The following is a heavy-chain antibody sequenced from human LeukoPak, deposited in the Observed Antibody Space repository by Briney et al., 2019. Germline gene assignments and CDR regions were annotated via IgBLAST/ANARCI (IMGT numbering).Heavy chain of an antibody. V-gene: IGHV4-39*07. CDR3: VRDKRSSSSLDY. Sequence: SETLSLTCTVSGGSISISGYYWGWIRQSPGKGLEWIGSIYYSGSTYYNPSLNSRVTISVDTSKNQFSLRLISVTAADSALYYCVRDKRSSSSLDYWGQGTLVPVSS. J-gene: IGHJ4*02. CDR1: GGSISISGYY. D-gene: IGHD6-6*01. CDR2: IYYSGST.